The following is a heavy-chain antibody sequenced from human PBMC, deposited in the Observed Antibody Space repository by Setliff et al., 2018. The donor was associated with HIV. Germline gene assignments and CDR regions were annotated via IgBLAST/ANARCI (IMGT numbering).Heavy chain of an antibody. CDR2: INHSGST. Sequence: PSETLSLTCAVYGGSFSDHYWSWIRQPPGKGLEWIGEINHSGSTNYNSSLKSRVTISVDTSKNQFSLKLNSVTAADTAVYYCARARSLITVRRSFDYWGQGTLVTVPQ. D-gene: IGHD6-6*01. J-gene: IGHJ4*02. V-gene: IGHV4-34*01. CDR3: ARARSLITVRRSFDY. CDR1: GGSFSDHY.